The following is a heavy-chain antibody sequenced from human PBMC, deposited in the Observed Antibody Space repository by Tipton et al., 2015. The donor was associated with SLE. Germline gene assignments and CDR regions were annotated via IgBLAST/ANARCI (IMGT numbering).Heavy chain of an antibody. Sequence: TLSLTCSVSGGSVSSSSYYWGWIRQPPGKGLEWIGCIYESGTTYYNPTLKSRVTISVDTSKNQFSLKLSSVTAADTAVYYCASGQGYPYFDYWCQGPLVTASS. CDR1: GGSVSSSSYY. CDR3: ASGQGYPYFDY. CDR2: IYESGTT. J-gene: IGHJ4*02. D-gene: IGHD5-12*01. V-gene: IGHV4-39*07.